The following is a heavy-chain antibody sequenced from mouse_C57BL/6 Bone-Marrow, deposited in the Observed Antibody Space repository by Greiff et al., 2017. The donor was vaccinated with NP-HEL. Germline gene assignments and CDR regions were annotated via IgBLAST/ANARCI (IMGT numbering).Heavy chain of an antibody. CDR1: GYTFTDYY. CDR2: INPNNGGT. D-gene: IGHD2-3*01. V-gene: IGHV1-26*01. CDR3: ARESVDDGYLPSDY. J-gene: IGHJ2*01. Sequence: VQLQQSGPELVKPGASVKISCKASGYTFTDYYMNWVKQSPGKSLEWIGDINPNNGGTSYNQKFKGKATLTVDKSSSTAYMELRSLTSEDSAVYYGARESVDDGYLPSDYWGQGTTLTVSS.